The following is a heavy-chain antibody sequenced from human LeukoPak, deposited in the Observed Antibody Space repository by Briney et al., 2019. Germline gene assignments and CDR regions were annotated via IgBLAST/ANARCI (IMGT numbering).Heavy chain of an antibody. CDR1: GFTFSSYS. V-gene: IGHV3-48*01. D-gene: IGHD3-10*01. CDR3: AREWPVGFGDNYYYGMDV. J-gene: IGHJ6*02. Sequence: GGSLRLSCEASGFTFSSYSLNWVRRAPGKGLEWVSYISSTSSTIYYADSVKGRFTISRDNAKNSLYLQMNSLRAEDTAVYYCAREWPVGFGDNYYYGMDVWGQGTTVTVSS. CDR2: ISSTSSTI.